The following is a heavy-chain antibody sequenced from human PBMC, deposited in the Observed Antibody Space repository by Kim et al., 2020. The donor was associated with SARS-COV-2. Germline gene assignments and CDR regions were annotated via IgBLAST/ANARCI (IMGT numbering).Heavy chain of an antibody. CDR3: VKWGFCSGGRCAQFFQH. CDR1: GFTFSTYD. J-gene: IGHJ1*01. V-gene: IGHV3-23*01. Sequence: GGSLRLSCAASGFTFSTYDMSCVRQAPGKGLEWVSAISSSGEGTFYADSVKGRFTISRDNSRDTLYLQLNNLRAEDTAVYYCVKWGFCSGGRCAQFFQHWGQGTPVSVSS. D-gene: IGHD2-15*01. CDR2: ISSSGEGT.